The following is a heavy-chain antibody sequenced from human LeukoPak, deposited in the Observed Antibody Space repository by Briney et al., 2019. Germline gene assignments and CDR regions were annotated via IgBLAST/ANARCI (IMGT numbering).Heavy chain of an antibody. Sequence: GGSLRLSCAASGFTFSSYAMHWVRQAPGKGLEWVAVISYDGSNKYYADSVKGRFTISRDNSKNTLYLQMNSLRAEDTAVYYCAKDPGGYYYYMDVWGKGTTVTVSS. CDR2: ISYDGSNK. D-gene: IGHD3-16*01. J-gene: IGHJ6*03. CDR1: GFTFSSYA. CDR3: AKDPGGYYYYMDV. V-gene: IGHV3-30-3*01.